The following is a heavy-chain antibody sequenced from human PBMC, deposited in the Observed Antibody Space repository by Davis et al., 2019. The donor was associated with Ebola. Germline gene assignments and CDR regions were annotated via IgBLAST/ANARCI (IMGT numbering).Heavy chain of an antibody. J-gene: IGHJ4*02. CDR2: INAGNGNT. Sequence: AASVKVSCKASGYTFTSYAMHWVRQAPGQRLEWMGWINAGNGNTKYSQKFQGRVTITRDTSASTAYMELGSLRSEDTAAYYCARDGGRGSAAAGTCLDYWGQGTLVTVSS. CDR1: GYTFTSYA. D-gene: IGHD6-13*01. V-gene: IGHV1-3*01. CDR3: ARDGGRGSAAAGTCLDY.